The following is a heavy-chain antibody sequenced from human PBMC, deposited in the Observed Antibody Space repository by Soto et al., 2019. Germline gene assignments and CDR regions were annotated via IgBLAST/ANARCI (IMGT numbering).Heavy chain of an antibody. Sequence: QVHLVQSGAEVRKPGASVKVSCKASGYSFTTYGFSWVRQAPGQGLEWMGWINVYTGDTIYTQKLQGRVTMTTDTSTNTAYMELRSLTSDDTAVYYCARKGALIGYSQYYLDYWGQGTLVTVSS. V-gene: IGHV1-18*01. D-gene: IGHD3-9*01. CDR1: GYSFTTYG. CDR3: ARKGALIGYSQYYLDY. J-gene: IGHJ4*02. CDR2: INVYTGDT.